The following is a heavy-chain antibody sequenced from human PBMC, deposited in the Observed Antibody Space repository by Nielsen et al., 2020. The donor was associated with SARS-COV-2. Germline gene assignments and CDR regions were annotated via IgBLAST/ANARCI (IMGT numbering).Heavy chain of an antibody. J-gene: IGHJ4*02. CDR2: ISWNSGSI. Sequence: GGSLRLSCAASGFTFDDYAMHWVRQAPGKGLEWVSGISWNSGSIGYADSVKGRFTISRDNAKTSVYLQMNDLRVEDSALYFCAREINYGDFGPDYWGQGTLVTVSS. V-gene: IGHV3-9*01. CDR3: AREINYGDFGPDY. CDR1: GFTFDDYA. D-gene: IGHD4-17*01.